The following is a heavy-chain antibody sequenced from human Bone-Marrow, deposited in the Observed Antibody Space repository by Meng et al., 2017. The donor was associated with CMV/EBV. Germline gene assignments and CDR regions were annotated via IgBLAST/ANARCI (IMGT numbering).Heavy chain of an antibody. D-gene: IGHD2-2*02. J-gene: IGHJ6*02. CDR2: INHDGTK. V-gene: IGHV4-34*01. CDR1: GPGGSNRNYY. Sequence: SETLSLTCAVYGPGGSNRNYYWNWLRQPPGKGLEWIGEINHDGTKNYNPSLKSRVTISVDTSKNQFSLKLSSVTAADTAVYYCARGYCSSTSCYRPYYYYGMDVWGQGTTVTVSS. CDR3: ARGYCSSTSCYRPYYYYGMDV.